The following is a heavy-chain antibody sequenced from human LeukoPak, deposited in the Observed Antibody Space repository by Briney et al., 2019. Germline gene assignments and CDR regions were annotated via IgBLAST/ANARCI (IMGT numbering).Heavy chain of an antibody. CDR2: ISGTGGAT. CDR1: GFSFGNYA. D-gene: IGHD2-21*01. V-gene: IGHV3-23*01. CDR3: VKDPRDTYGTNWFVS. J-gene: IGHJ5*01. Sequence: GSLRLSCVASGFSFGNYAMSWVRQAPGRGLQWVSQISGTGGATWYAGFARDRFTISRDNSKKTLYLQMSGLRVEDTAMYYCVKDPRDTYGTNWFVSWGQGTLLIVSS.